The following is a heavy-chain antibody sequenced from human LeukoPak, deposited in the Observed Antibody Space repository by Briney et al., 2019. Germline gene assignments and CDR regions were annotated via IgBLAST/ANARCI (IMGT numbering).Heavy chain of an antibody. Sequence: PGGSLRLSCAASGFTFRSYATSWVRQAPGKGLEWVSGISGSGGSTYYADSVKGRFTISRDNSKNTLYLQMNSLRAEDTAVYYCAKLKGVDYDFWSGLIGYWGQGTLVTVSS. V-gene: IGHV3-23*01. CDR2: ISGSGGST. CDR3: AKLKGVDYDFWSGLIGY. D-gene: IGHD3-3*01. CDR1: GFTFRSYA. J-gene: IGHJ4*02.